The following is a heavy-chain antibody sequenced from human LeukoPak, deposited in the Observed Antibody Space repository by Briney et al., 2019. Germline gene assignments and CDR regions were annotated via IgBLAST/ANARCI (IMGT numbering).Heavy chain of an antibody. CDR1: GFTVSDNY. Sequence: GGSLRLSCAASGFTVSDNYISWVRQAPGKGLKWASVTYVSGNTYYADSVKGRFSISRDTSKNTLYLQMTSLRVEDSAVYYCAREVGSWGQGTLVIVSS. J-gene: IGHJ5*02. D-gene: IGHD1-26*01. CDR3: AREVGS. V-gene: IGHV3-66*01. CDR2: TYVSGNT.